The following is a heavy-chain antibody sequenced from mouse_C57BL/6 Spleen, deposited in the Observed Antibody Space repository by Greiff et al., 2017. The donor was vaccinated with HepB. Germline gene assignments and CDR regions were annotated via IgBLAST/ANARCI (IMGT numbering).Heavy chain of an antibody. D-gene: IGHD3-3*01. V-gene: IGHV5-4*01. Sequence: EVQRVESGGGLVKPGGSLKLSCAASGFTFSSYAMSWVRQTPEKRLEWVATISDGGSYTYYPDNVKGRFTISRDNAKNNLYLQMSHLKSEDTAMYYCARGGLGYWGQGTLVTVSA. CDR3: ARGGLGY. CDR1: GFTFSSYA. J-gene: IGHJ3*01. CDR2: ISDGGSYT.